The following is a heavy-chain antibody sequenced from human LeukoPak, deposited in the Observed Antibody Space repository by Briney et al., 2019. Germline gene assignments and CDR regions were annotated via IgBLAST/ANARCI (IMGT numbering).Heavy chain of an antibody. J-gene: IGHJ1*01. Sequence: PSETLSLTCTVSGGSISSGTYYWSWIRQPVGKGLEWIGRIYSDGITTHYNPSLQSRISISADSSNNRLSLRLDSVTAADTAKYFCARGGSHDFWGNWGQGTLVTVSS. CDR2: IYSDGIT. D-gene: IGHD3-3*01. CDR3: ARGGSHDFWGN. V-gene: IGHV4-61*02. CDR1: GGSISSGTYY.